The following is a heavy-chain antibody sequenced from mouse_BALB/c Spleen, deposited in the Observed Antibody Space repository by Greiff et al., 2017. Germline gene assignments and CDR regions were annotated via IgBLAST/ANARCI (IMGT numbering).Heavy chain of an antibody. Sequence: QVTLKESGPGILQPSQTLSLTCSFSGFSLSTYGIGVGWIRQPSGKGLEWLAHIWWNDNKYYNTALKSRLTISKDTSNNQVFLKIASVDTADTATYYCARIDGSSYYFDYWGQGTTLTVSS. CDR1: GFSLSTYGIG. CDR2: IWWNDNK. CDR3: ARIDGSSYYFDY. V-gene: IGHV8-11*01. J-gene: IGHJ2*01. D-gene: IGHD1-1*01.